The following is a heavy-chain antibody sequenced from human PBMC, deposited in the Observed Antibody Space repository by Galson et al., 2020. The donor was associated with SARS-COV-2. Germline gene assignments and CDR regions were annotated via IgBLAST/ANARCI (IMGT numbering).Heavy chain of an antibody. Sequence: ASVKVSCKASGYTFTRYGINWVRQAPGQGLEWMGWISAYNGHTKYTQKFEDRVTMTIDTSTNTAYLELMSLTSDDTAVYYCARDLAPDLLYVGELGDYWGQGTLVTVSS. CDR2: ISAYNGHT. CDR3: ARDLAPDLLYVGELGDY. D-gene: IGHD3-10*01. J-gene: IGHJ4*02. V-gene: IGHV1-18*01. CDR1: GYTFTRYG.